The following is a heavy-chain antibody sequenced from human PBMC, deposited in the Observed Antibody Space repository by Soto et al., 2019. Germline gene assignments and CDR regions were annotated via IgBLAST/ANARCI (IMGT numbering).Heavy chain of an antibody. CDR1: GGTFSSYA. V-gene: IGHV1-69*01. J-gene: IGHJ6*02. CDR2: IIPIFGTE. CDR3: ARDRIAGSKYYYGMDG. D-gene: IGHD6-13*01. Sequence: QVQLVQSGAEVKKPGSSVRVSCKASGGTFSSYAISWVRQAPGQGLEWMGGIIPIFGTENYAQKFQGRVTITADESTSTAYMELSSRRSEDTAVYDCARDRIAGSKYYYGMDGGGQGTTVTVSS.